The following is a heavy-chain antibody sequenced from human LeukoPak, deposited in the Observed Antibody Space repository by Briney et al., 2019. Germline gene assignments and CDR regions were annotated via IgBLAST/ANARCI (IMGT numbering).Heavy chain of an antibody. CDR1: GGSFSGYY. CDR2: INHSGST. J-gene: IGHJ4*02. CDR3: ARLLPHYYDSSGYYEGPFSFDY. V-gene: IGHV4-34*01. D-gene: IGHD3-22*01. Sequence: PSETLSLTCAVYGGSFSGYYWSWIRQPPGKGLEWIGEINHSGSTNYNPSLKSRVTISVDTSKNQFSLKLSSVTAADTAVYYCARLLPHYYDSSGYYEGPFSFDYWGQGTLVTVSS.